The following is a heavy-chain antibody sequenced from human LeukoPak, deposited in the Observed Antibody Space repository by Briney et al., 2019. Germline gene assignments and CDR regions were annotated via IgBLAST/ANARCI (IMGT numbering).Heavy chain of an antibody. V-gene: IGHV1-69*13. CDR3: ARGVRRYFDWLSVDY. CDR1: GYTFTSYG. J-gene: IGHJ4*02. CDR2: IIPIFGTA. Sequence: ASVKVSCKASGYTFTSYGISWVRQAPGQGLEWMGGIIPIFGTANYAQKFQGRVTITADESTSTAYMELSSLRSEDTAVYYCARGVRRYFDWLSVDYWGQGTLVTVSS. D-gene: IGHD3-9*01.